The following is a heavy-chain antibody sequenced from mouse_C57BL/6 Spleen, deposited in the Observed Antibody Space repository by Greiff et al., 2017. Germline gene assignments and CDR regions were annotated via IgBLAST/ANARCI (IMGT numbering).Heavy chain of an antibody. V-gene: IGHV1-80*01. D-gene: IGHD2-5*01. CDR3: ARRYYSNWYVDV. Sequence: QVQLQQSGAELVKPGASVKISCKASGYAFRSSWMNWVKQRPGKGLEWIGQIYPGDGDTNYNGKFKGTATLTADKSSSTAYMQLSSLTSEDSAVYFCARRYYSNWYVDVWGTGTTVTVSS. J-gene: IGHJ1*03. CDR2: IYPGDGDT. CDR1: GYAFRSSW.